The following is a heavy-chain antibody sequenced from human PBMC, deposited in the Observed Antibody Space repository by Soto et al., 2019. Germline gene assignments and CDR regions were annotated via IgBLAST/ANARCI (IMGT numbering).Heavy chain of an antibody. Sequence: EVQLVESGGGLVQPGGSLRLSCAASGFTVFSNYMSWVRQAPGKGLEWVSIIYSGGNTYYADSVKGRFTISRHNSKNTLYLQMNSLRAEDTAVYYCATGGTAVAFHIWGQGTMVTVSS. CDR3: ATGGTAVAFHI. CDR2: IYSGGNT. D-gene: IGHD1-1*01. V-gene: IGHV3-53*04. CDR1: GFTVFSNY. J-gene: IGHJ3*02.